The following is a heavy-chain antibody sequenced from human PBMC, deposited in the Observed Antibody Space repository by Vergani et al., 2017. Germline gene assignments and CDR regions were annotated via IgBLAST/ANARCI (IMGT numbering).Heavy chain of an antibody. CDR1: GFTFDDYA. D-gene: IGHD1-26*01. CDR3: AKDRSGSYYGDFDY. Sequence: EVQLVKSGGGLVQPGRSLRLSCAASGFTFDDYAMHWVRQAPGKGLEWVSGISWNSGSIGYADSVKGRFTISRDNAKNSLYLQMNSLRAEDTALYYCAKDRSGSYYGDFDYWGQGTLVTVSS. CDR2: ISWNSGSI. V-gene: IGHV3-9*01. J-gene: IGHJ4*02.